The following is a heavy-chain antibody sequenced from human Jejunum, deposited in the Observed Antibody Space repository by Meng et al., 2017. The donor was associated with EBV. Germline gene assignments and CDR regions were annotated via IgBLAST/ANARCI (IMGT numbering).Heavy chain of an antibody. J-gene: IGHJ5*02. V-gene: IGHV1-3*04. D-gene: IGHD1/OR15-1a*01. Sequence: VHLWQTVAEVRKPGASVKVSCKASGYIFTSYAIHWLRQAPGQRPEWMGWINTGNGDTKYSQKFQCRVTITRDISASTVYMDLSSLRSEDSGVYYCAKVRVGGTTLGWFDPWGQGTLVTVSS. CDR2: INTGNGDT. CDR1: GYIFTSYA. CDR3: AKVRVGGTTLGWFDP.